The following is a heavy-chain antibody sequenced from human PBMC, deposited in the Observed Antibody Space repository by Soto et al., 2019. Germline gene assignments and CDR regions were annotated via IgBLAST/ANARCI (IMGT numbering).Heavy chain of an antibody. J-gene: IGHJ4*02. D-gene: IGHD2-15*01. V-gene: IGHV4-4*07. Sequence: PXXTLSLTCTVSSGSINSHFWSWIRQPAGXXXXGXGXXXKSXXNKXXXXXXXRXXXXXXXPKNRLYLKMSFVTAADTAVYYCARINGGSPDFWGQGTLVTVST. CDR1: SGSINSHF. CDR2: XXKSXXN. CDR3: ARINGGSPDF.